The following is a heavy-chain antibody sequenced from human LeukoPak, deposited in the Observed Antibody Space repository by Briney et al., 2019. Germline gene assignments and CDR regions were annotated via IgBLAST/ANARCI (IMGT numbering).Heavy chain of an antibody. CDR1: GFTFSSYA. CDR2: ISGSGGST. V-gene: IGHV3-23*01. D-gene: IGHD2-2*01. CDR3: AKDERTSDYYYYYYMDV. Sequence: SGGSLRLSCAASGFTFSSYAMSWVRQAPGKGLEWVSAISGSGGSTYYADSVKGRFTISRDNSKNTLYLQMNSLRAEDTAVYYCAKDERTSDYYYYYYMDVWGKGTTVTVSS. J-gene: IGHJ6*03.